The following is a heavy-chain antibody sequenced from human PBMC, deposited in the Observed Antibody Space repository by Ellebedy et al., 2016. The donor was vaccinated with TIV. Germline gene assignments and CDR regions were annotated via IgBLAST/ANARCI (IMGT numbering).Heavy chain of an antibody. CDR3: AKDSVIGGSPFYYYVMDV. J-gene: IGHJ6*02. D-gene: IGHD2-21*01. CDR2: INPSGGRT. CDR1: GYTFARYY. V-gene: IGHV1-46*01. Sequence: AASVKVSCKASGYTFARYYMHWVRQAPGQGLEWMGLINPSGGRTAYAQKFQGRVTMTWDTSTSTVYMELSSLRSEDTAVYFCAKDSVIGGSPFYYYVMDVWGRGTTVTVSS.